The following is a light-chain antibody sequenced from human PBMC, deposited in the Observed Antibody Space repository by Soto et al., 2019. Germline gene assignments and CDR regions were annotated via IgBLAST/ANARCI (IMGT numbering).Light chain of an antibody. CDR3: SSFTSNRIYV. J-gene: IGLJ1*01. V-gene: IGLV2-14*03. Sequence: QSALTQPTSVAGSPGQSITISCTGNHNDIGTYDYVSWYQQHPGRAPRLLIYGVTTRPSGISDRFSASKSGLTASLTISGLHPEDEADYYCSSFTSNRIYVFGPGTKVTVL. CDR1: HNDIGTYDY. CDR2: GVT.